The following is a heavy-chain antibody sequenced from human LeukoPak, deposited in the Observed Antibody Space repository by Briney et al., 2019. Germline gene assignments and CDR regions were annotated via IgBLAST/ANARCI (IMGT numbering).Heavy chain of an antibody. CDR3: ARGRPRSLIVGTTRRSRAFDI. CDR2: VFHTGAT. V-gene: IGHV4-38-2*02. Sequence: SETLSLTCTVSGYSISTGYYWGWVRQTPGKGLEWLGTVFHTGATYYNPSLRSRVTISVDTAKNQFSLRVRSMTAADTGVYYCARGRPRSLIVGTTRRSRAFDIWGQGTMVTVSS. J-gene: IGHJ3*02. CDR1: GYSISTGYY. D-gene: IGHD1-26*01.